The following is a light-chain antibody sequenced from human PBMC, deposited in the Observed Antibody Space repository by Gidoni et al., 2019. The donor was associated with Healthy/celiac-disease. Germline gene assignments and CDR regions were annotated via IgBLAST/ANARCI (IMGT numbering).Light chain of an antibody. CDR2: DAS. CDR3: QQYNSYLYT. CDR1: QSISSL. Sequence: DIHIAQSPSTLSASVGDRVTITCRASQSISSLLGWYQQKPGKAPKLLIYDASSLESGVPSRFSGSGSGTEFTLTISSLQPDDFATYYCQQYNSYLYTFGQGTKLEIK. J-gene: IGKJ2*01. V-gene: IGKV1-5*01.